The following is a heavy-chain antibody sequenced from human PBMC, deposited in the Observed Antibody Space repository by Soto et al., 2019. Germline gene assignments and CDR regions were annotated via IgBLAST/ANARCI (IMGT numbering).Heavy chain of an antibody. CDR3: VKDGSRRWSHLAY. V-gene: IGHV3-30*18. Sequence: GGSLRLSCAASGFIFNNNAMHWVRQAPGKGLEWVAVILYDGSNKYYAESVKGRFTISRDNSKNTLYLEMNSLRAEDTAVYYCVKDGSRRWSHLAYWGQGTLVTVSS. CDR2: ILYDGSNK. J-gene: IGHJ1*01. D-gene: IGHD1-26*01. CDR1: GFIFNNNA.